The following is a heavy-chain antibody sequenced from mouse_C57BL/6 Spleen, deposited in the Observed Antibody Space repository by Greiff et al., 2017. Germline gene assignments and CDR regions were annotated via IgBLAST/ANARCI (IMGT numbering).Heavy chain of an antibody. J-gene: IGHJ1*03. D-gene: IGHD1-1*01. CDR3: ARSLLLRYFDV. CDR1: GFTFSDYG. V-gene: IGHV5-17*01. CDR2: ISSGSSTI. Sequence: EVKVVESGGGLVKPGGSLKLSCAASGFTFSDYGMHWVRQAPEKGLEWVAYISSGSSTIYYADTVKGRFTISRDNAKNTLFLQMTSLRSEDTAMYYCARSLLLRYFDVWGTGTTVTVSS.